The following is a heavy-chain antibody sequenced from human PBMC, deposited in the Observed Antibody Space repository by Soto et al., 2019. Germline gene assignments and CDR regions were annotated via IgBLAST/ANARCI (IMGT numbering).Heavy chain of an antibody. D-gene: IGHD3-22*01. J-gene: IGHJ4*02. CDR1: GYTFTSYG. V-gene: IGHV1-18*01. CDR3: ARDDCVSRSCYIAN. Sequence: QVQLVQSGAEVKEPGASVKVSCKASGYTFTSYGINWVRQAPGQGLEWMGWINTYDGDTKYAQKLQGRVTMATDTSTSTSYMVLRSLRPDDTAMCYCARDDCVSRSCYIANWGQGTLVTVSS. CDR2: INTYDGDT.